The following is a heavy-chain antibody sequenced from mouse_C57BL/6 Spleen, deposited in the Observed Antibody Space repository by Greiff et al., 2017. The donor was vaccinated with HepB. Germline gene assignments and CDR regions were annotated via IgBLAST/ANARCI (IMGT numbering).Heavy chain of an antibody. CDR1: GFSLTSYG. J-gene: IGHJ4*01. CDR3: ARRLGDYYDAMDY. D-gene: IGHD2-4*01. V-gene: IGHV2-2*01. CDR2: IWSGGST. Sequence: QVQLKESGPGLVQPSQSLSITCTVSGFSLTSYGVHWVRQSPGKGLEWLGVIWSGGSTDYNAAFISRLSISNDNSKSQVFFKMTSLQADDTAIYYCARRLGDYYDAMDYWGQGPSVTVSS.